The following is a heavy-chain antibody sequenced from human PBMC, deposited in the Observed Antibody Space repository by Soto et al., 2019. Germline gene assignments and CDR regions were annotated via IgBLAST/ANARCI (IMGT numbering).Heavy chain of an antibody. CDR1: GFSLSNARMG. Sequence: QVTLKESGPVLVKPTETLTLTCTVSGFSLSNARMGVSWIRQPPGKALEWLAHIFSNDEKSYSTSLKSRLTISKDTSKSQVVLTMTNMDPVDTATYYCARMETARPLFYYYYGMDVWGQGTTVTVSS. V-gene: IGHV2-26*01. J-gene: IGHJ6*02. D-gene: IGHD6-6*01. CDR2: IFSNDEK. CDR3: ARMETARPLFYYYYGMDV.